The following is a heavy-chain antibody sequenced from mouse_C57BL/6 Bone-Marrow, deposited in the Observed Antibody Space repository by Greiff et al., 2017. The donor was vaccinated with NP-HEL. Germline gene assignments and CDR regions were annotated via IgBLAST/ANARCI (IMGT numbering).Heavy chain of an antibody. V-gene: IGHV5-4*01. CDR3: ARDRRRLYLGQFAY. D-gene: IGHD1-2*01. CDR2: ISDGGSYT. Sequence: EVKLMESGGDLVKPGGSLKLSCAASGFTFSSYAMSWVRQTPEKRLEWVATISDGGSYTYYPDNVKGRFTISRDNAKNNLYLQMSHLKSEDTAMYYCARDRRRLYLGQFAYWGQGTLVTVSA. CDR1: GFTFSSYA. J-gene: IGHJ3*01.